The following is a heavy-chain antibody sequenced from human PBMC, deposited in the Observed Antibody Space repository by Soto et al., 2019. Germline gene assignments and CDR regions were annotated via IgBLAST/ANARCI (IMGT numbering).Heavy chain of an antibody. D-gene: IGHD3-10*01. CDR3: ARDTQVVTMVRGVPPFDY. Sequence: ASVKVSCKASGYTFTSYGISWVRQAPGQGLEWMGWISAYNGNTNYAQKPQGRVTMTTDTSTSTAYMELRSLRSDDTAVYYCARDTQVVTMVRGVPPFDYWGQGTLVTVSS. V-gene: IGHV1-18*01. CDR1: GYTFTSYG. J-gene: IGHJ4*02. CDR2: ISAYNGNT.